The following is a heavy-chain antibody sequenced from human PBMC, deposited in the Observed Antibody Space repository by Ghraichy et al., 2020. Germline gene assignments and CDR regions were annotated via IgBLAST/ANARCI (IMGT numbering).Heavy chain of an antibody. D-gene: IGHD5-12*01. CDR3: ARGISGYDYTYHDYYYYYMDV. J-gene: IGHJ6*03. V-gene: IGHV4-59*01. CDR2: IYYSGST. Sequence: SETLSLTCTVSGGSISSYYWSWIRQPPGKGLEWIGYIYYSGSTNYNPSLKSRVTISVDTSKNQFSLKLSSVTAADTAVYYCARGISGYDYTYHDYYYYYMDVWGKGTTVTVSS. CDR1: GGSISSYY.